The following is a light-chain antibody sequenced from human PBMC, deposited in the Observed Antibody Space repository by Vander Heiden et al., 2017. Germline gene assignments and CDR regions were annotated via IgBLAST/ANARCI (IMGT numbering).Light chain of an antibody. CDR3: QQYYSTPLT. V-gene: IGKV4-1*01. Sequence: IVMTQSPDSLAVSLGEGATITCKSSQSVLYSPNNKSYLAWYQQKPGQPPKLLIYCASTRESGVPDRFSGSGSGTDFTLTISSLQAEDVAVYYCQQYYSTPLTFGGGTKVEIK. J-gene: IGKJ4*01. CDR1: QSVLYSPNNKSY. CDR2: CAS.